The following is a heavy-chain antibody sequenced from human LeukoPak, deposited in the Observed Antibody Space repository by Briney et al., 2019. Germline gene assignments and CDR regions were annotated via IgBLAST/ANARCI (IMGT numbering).Heavy chain of an antibody. V-gene: IGHV4-59*01. J-gene: IGHJ5*02. D-gene: IGHD3-10*01. CDR1: GGSISSYY. Sequence: PSETLSLTCTVSGGSISSYYWSWIRQPPGKGLEWIGYIYYSGSTNYNPSLKSRVTISVDTSKNQFSLKPSSVTAADTAVYYCARDQKYGSGSLGFDPWGQGTLVTVSS. CDR2: IYYSGST. CDR3: ARDQKYGSGSLGFDP.